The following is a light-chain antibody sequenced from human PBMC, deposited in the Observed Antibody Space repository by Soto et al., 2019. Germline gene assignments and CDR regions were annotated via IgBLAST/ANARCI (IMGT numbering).Light chain of an antibody. CDR1: QGISSA. V-gene: IGKV1-13*02. J-gene: IGKJ5*01. Sequence: AIQLTQSPSSLSASVGDRVTITCRASQGISSALAWYQQKPGKAPKLLIYDASSLESGVPSRFSGSGSGTDFTLTISSLRPEDFATYYCQQFNSYPPTFGQGTRLEIK. CDR2: DAS. CDR3: QQFNSYPPT.